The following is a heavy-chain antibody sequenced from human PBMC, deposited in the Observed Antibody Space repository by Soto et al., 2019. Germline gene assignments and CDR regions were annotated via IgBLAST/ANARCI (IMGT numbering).Heavy chain of an antibody. D-gene: IGHD2-21*02. J-gene: IGHJ4*02. Sequence: PGGSLRLSCAASGFTSSSYTLNWVRRAPGKGPEWVATGSDRRTGNTHYSDSVRGRFTLSRDYSRNILFLQMDSLRADDTALYYCTTWLTAHFDYWGRGTQVTVSS. CDR3: TTWLTAHFDY. CDR2: GSDRRTGNT. CDR1: GFTSSSYT. V-gene: IGHV3-23*01.